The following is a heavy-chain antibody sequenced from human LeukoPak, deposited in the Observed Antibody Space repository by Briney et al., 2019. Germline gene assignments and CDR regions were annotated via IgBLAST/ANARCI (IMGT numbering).Heavy chain of an antibody. CDR3: ARLHSSSSDYYYYYMDV. Sequence: SETLSLTCTVSGGSISIYYWSWIRHPPGRGMEWMGYIFYSGSHNYNPSLKSRVPISVDTSKNHYSLKLSSVTAADTAVYYCARLHSSSSDYYYYYMDVWGKGTTVTVSS. CDR2: IFYSGSH. J-gene: IGHJ6*03. D-gene: IGHD6-6*01. V-gene: IGHV4-59*01. CDR1: GGSISIYY.